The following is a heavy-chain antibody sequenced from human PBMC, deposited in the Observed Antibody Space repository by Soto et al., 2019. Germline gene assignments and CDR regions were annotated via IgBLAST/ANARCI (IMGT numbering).Heavy chain of an antibody. Sequence: PGGSLRLSCAATGFAFSTYGMHWVRQAPGKGREWVAAISYDGNEKYYADSLQGRFTISRDNSKNALYLQVNSLRGEDTAVYYCAKGVGYDFWSGYLPLDYWGQGTLVTVSS. CDR3: AKGVGYDFWSGYLPLDY. J-gene: IGHJ4*02. CDR2: ISYDGNEK. CDR1: GFAFSTYG. D-gene: IGHD3-3*01. V-gene: IGHV3-30*18.